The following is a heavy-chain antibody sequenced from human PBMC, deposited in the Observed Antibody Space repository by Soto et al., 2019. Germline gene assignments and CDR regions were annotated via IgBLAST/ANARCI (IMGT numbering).Heavy chain of an antibody. CDR2: IIPSFGTA. J-gene: IGHJ3*02. Sequence: ASVKVSCKASGYTFTSYYMHWVRQAPGQGLEWMGVIIPSFGTASYAQKFQGRVTITADESTSTAYMELSSLRSEDTAVYYCARDRNYYGSGSYYDAFDIWGQGTMVTVSS. CDR3: ARDRNYYGSGSYYDAFDI. CDR1: GYTFTSYY. D-gene: IGHD3-10*01. V-gene: IGHV1-46*01.